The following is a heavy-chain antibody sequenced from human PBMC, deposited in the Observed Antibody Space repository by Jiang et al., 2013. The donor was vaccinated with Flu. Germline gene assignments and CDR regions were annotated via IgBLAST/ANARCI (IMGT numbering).Heavy chain of an antibody. CDR2: ISASGDAT. V-gene: IGHV3-23*01. Sequence: VQLLESGGGLVQPGGSLRLSCAASGFTFSSYAVSWVRQAPGKGLEWVSSISASGDATNYADSVKGRFTFSRDNSKSTLYLQMNSLRAEDTAVYYCAKGDGAPNYSCVDYWGQGTLVTVSS. D-gene: IGHD2-21*01. CDR3: AKGDGAPNYSCVDY. CDR1: GFTFSSYA. J-gene: IGHJ4*02.